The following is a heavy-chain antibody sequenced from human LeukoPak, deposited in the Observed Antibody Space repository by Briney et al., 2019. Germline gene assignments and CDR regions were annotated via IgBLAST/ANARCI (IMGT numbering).Heavy chain of an antibody. CDR3: ATVGPRGRNYYYDNSGYYVYFDY. D-gene: IGHD3-22*01. V-gene: IGHV3-23*01. J-gene: IGHJ4*02. Sequence: PGGSLKLSCAASGFTFSSYAMSWVRQAPGKGLEWVSAISGSGGSTYYADSVKGRFTISRDNSKNTLYLQMNSLRAEDTAVYYCATVGPRGRNYYYDNSGYYVYFDYWGQGTLVTVSS. CDR1: GFTFSSYA. CDR2: ISGSGGST.